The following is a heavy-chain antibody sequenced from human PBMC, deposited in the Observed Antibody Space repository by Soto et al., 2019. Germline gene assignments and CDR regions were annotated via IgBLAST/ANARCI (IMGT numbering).Heavy chain of an antibody. D-gene: IGHD3-22*01. CDR3: AGLYYYDSSGYYYQIFDY. CDR2: IYHSGST. Sequence: PSETLSLTCVVSGGSISSSNWWSWVRQPPGKGLEWIGEIYHSGSTNYNPSLKSRVTISVDKSKNQFSLKLSSVTAADTAVYYCAGLYYYDSSGYYYQIFDYWGDVTLLTVSS. J-gene: IGHJ4*01. V-gene: IGHV4-4*02. CDR1: GGSISSSNW.